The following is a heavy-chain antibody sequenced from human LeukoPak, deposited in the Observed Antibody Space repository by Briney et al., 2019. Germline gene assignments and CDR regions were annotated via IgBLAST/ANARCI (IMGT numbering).Heavy chain of an antibody. CDR1: GFTFRSYW. Sequence: SGGSLSLSCAASGFTFRSYWMSWVRQAPGKGLEWVANIKQDGSEKYYVDSVKGRFTISRDNAKNSLYLQMNSLRAEDTAVYYCGRALGGGRLDYWGQGTLVTVSS. CDR2: IKQDGSEK. CDR3: GRALGGGRLDY. D-gene: IGHD3-16*01. V-gene: IGHV3-7*01. J-gene: IGHJ4*02.